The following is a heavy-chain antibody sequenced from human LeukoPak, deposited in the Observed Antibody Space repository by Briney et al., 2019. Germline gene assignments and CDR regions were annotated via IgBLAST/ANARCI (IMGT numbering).Heavy chain of an antibody. J-gene: IGHJ4*02. V-gene: IGHV3-23*01. Sequence: GGSLRLSCAASGFTFSSYAMSWVRQAPGKGLEWVSAISGSGPYTFYTDSVKGRFTISRDSSKNTLYLQMNSLRAEDTALYYCAKHGYCSGISCFFDFWGQGTQVTVSS. CDR3: AKHGYCSGISCFFDF. CDR2: ISGSGPYT. D-gene: IGHD2-2*03. CDR1: GFTFSSYA.